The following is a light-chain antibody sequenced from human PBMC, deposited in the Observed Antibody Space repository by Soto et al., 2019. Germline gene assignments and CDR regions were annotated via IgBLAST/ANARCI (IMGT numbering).Light chain of an antibody. Sequence: EIVLTQSPATLSLSPGERATLSCRASQSVSSHLAWYQQKPGQAPRLLIYDASNRATGIPDRFSGGGSGTDFTLTISRLEPEDFAVYYCQQFSSYPLTFGGGTKV. J-gene: IGKJ4*01. CDR1: QSVSSH. V-gene: IGKV3-11*01. CDR2: DAS. CDR3: QQFSSYPLT.